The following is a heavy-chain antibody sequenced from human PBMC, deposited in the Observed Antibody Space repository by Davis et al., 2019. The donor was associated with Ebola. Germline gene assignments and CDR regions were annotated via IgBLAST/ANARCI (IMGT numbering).Heavy chain of an antibody. V-gene: IGHV4-59*08. CDR2: IYYSGST. D-gene: IGHD1-26*01. CDR3: AIKVGATNFDY. J-gene: IGHJ4*02. Sequence: SETLSLTCTVSGGSISSYYWSWIRQPPGKGLEWIGYIYYSGSTYYNPSLKSRVTISVDTSKNQFSLKLSSVTAADTAVYYCAIKVGATNFDYWGQGTLVTVSS. CDR1: GGSISSYY.